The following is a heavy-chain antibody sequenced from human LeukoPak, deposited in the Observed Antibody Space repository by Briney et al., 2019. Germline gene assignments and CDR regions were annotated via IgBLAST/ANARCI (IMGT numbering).Heavy chain of an antibody. CDR2: INAGNGNT. CDR3: ARAGAVVDNWFDP. CDR1: GYTFTSYA. V-gene: IGHV1-3*01. Sequence: GASVKVSCKASGYTFTSYAMHWVRQAPGQRLEWMGWINAGNGNTKYSQEFQDRVTMTTDTSTTTAYMELRSLRSDDTAVYYCARAGAVVDNWFDPWGQGTLVTVSS. D-gene: IGHD2-15*01. J-gene: IGHJ5*02.